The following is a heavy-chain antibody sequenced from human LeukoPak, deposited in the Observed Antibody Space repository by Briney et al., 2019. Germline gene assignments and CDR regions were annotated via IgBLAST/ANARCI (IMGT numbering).Heavy chain of an antibody. V-gene: IGHV4-39*01. D-gene: IGHD6-19*01. CDR1: GGSISSSSYY. CDR3: ARAYSSGWSNFDY. J-gene: IGHJ4*02. Sequence: PSETLSLTCTVSGGSISSSSYYWGWIRQPPGKGLEWIGSIYYSGSTYYNPSLKSRVTISVDTSKNQFSLKLSSVTAADTAVYYCARAYSSGWSNFDYWGQGTPVTVSS. CDR2: IYYSGST.